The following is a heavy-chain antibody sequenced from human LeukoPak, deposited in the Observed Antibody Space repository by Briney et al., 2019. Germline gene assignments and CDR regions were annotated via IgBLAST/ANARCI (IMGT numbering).Heavy chain of an antibody. CDR3: ARDGNGGNYYFDY. J-gene: IGHJ4*02. Sequence: ASVKVSCKASGYTFTSYAMHWVRQAPRQRLEWMGWINAGNGNTKYSQKFQGRVTITRDTSASTAYMELSSLRSEDTAVYYCARDGNGGNYYFDYWGQGTLVTVSS. D-gene: IGHD4-23*01. CDR2: INAGNGNT. V-gene: IGHV1-3*01. CDR1: GYTFTSYA.